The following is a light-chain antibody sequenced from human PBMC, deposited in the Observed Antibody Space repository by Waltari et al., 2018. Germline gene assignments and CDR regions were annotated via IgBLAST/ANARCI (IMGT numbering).Light chain of an antibody. CDR2: YDS. J-gene: IGLJ3*02. CDR3: QVWDDVTDSGV. V-gene: IGLV3-21*04. Sequence: YVLTQPPSVSVDPGKTARLTCGGDNIGSKSVNWYQQKPGQAPVLGMFYDSDRPSEFPERFSGSNSGNTATLTISGVEAGDEADYHCQVWDDVTDSGVFGGGTKLTVL. CDR1: NIGSKS.